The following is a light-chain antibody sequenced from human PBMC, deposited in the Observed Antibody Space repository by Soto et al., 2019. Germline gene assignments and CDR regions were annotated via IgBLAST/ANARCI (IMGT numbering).Light chain of an antibody. V-gene: IGKV1-5*03. Sequence: DIQMTQSPSTLSASVGDRVTITCRASQSITDWLAWYQQKPGKAPKLLIYKSSNLESGVPSRFSGSGSGTEFTLTISSLQPDDFATYYCHQYNSYSAWTFGQGTKVEIK. CDR2: KSS. CDR3: HQYNSYSAWT. CDR1: QSITDW. J-gene: IGKJ1*01.